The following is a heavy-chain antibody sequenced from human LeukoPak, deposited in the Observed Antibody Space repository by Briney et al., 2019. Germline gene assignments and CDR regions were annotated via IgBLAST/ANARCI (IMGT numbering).Heavy chain of an antibody. Sequence: SETLSLTCTVSGGSISSYYWSWIRQPPGKGLEWIGYIYYSGGTNYNPSLKSRVTISVDTSKNQFSLKLSSVTAADTAVYYCASGNYRDAFDIWGQGTMVTVSS. J-gene: IGHJ3*02. CDR3: ASGNYRDAFDI. D-gene: IGHD1-7*01. CDR1: GGSISSYY. V-gene: IGHV4-59*01. CDR2: IYYSGGT.